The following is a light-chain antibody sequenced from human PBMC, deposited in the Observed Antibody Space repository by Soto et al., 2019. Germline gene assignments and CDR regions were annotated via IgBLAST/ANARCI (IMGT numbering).Light chain of an antibody. Sequence: DIQMTQSPSTLYASVGDRVTITCRASQSISSWLAWYQQKPGKAPKLLIYKASSLESGVPSRFSGSGSGTEFTLTISSLQPDDFATYYCQQYNSYSITFGQGTRLEI. CDR1: QSISSW. J-gene: IGKJ5*01. V-gene: IGKV1-5*03. CDR3: QQYNSYSIT. CDR2: KAS.